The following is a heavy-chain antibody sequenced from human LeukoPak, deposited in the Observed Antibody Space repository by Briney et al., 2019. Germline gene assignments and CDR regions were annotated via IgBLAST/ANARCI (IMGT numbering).Heavy chain of an antibody. Sequence: GGSLRLSCAASGFTFSSYGMSWVRQAPGKGLEWVSYISSSGSGGSTYYVDSVKGRFTISRDNSKNTLHLQMNILRAEDTAAYYCAKLGGNVAFWGQGTLVTVSS. D-gene: IGHD4-23*01. J-gene: IGHJ4*02. CDR1: GFTFSSYG. CDR2: ISSSGSGGST. V-gene: IGHV3-23*01. CDR3: AKLGGNVAF.